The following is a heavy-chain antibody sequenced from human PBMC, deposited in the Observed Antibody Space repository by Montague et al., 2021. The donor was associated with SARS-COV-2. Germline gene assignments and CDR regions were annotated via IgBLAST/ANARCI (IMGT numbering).Heavy chain of an antibody. J-gene: IGHJ4*02. CDR3: ARHYGSSFDY. D-gene: IGHD4-17*01. CDR1: GGSVSRISSH. CDR2: FYYAGGT. V-gene: IGHV4-39*01. Sequence: SETLSLTCTVSGGSVSRISSHWGWIRQPPGKGLEYIGSFYYAGGTQYNPSLKSRVTISVDTSNDQFSPKMNSVTAADTAVYFCARHYGSSFDYWGQGTLVTVSS.